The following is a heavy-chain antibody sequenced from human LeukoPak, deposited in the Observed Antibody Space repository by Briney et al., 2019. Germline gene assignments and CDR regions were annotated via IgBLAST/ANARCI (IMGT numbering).Heavy chain of an antibody. D-gene: IGHD3-22*01. CDR3: AKDGLSYDGSFHVYYFDN. V-gene: IGHV3-23*01. J-gene: IGHJ4*02. CDR2: ILFSSEAT. CDR1: LFTFSNYA. Sequence: PGWSLRLSCLSSLFTFSNYAMNWVGQAPAKGLEVVSSILFSSEATYYADSVKGRFTISRDNSKNTLYLQMNSLRAEDTALYYCAKDGLSYDGSFHVYYFDNWGQGTPVTVSS.